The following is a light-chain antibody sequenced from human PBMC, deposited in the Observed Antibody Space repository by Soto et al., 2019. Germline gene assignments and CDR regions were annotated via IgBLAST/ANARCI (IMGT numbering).Light chain of an antibody. CDR1: QSVSST. J-gene: IGKJ5*01. Sequence: EIGMTQSPATLSLSPGERATLSCRASQSVSSTLAWYQQRPGQAPRLLIYDASHRATGVPARFSGSGSGTDFTLTISGLEPEDFAVYYCQQRSVWPITFGQGTRLENK. CDR3: QQRSVWPIT. V-gene: IGKV3-11*01. CDR2: DAS.